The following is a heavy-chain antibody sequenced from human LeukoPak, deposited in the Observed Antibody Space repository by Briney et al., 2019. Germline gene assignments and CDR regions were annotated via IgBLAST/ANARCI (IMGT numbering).Heavy chain of an antibody. V-gene: IGHV4-34*01. J-gene: IGHJ4*02. D-gene: IGHD3-22*01. Sequence: SETLSLTCAVYGGSFSGYYWSWIRQPPGKGLEWIGEINHSGSTNYNPSLKSRVTISVDTSKNQFSLKLSSVTAADTAVYYCARDPRYYYDSSGYYYGIDYWGQGTLVTVSS. CDR2: INHSGST. CDR1: GGSFSGYY. CDR3: ARDPRYYYDSSGYYYGIDY.